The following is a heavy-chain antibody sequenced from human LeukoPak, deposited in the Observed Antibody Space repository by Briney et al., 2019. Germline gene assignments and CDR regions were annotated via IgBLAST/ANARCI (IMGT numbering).Heavy chain of an antibody. CDR2: IYYSGST. D-gene: IGHD3-22*01. J-gene: IGHJ3*02. V-gene: IGHV4-30-4*01. CDR3: ARTYYYDSSGYPIDAFDI. Sequence: SQTLSLTCTVSGGSISSGDYYWSWIRQPPGKGLEWIGYIYYSGSTYYNPSLKSRVTISVDTSKNQFSLKLSSVTAADTAVYYCARTYYYDSSGYPIDAFDIWGQGTMVTVSS. CDR1: GGSISSGDYY.